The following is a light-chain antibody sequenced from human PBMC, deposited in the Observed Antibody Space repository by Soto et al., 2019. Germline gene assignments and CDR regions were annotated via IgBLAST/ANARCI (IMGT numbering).Light chain of an antibody. J-gene: IGKJ2*01. Sequence: DIQMTQSPSTLSGSVGDRVTITCRASQTISSWLAWYQQKPGKAPKLLIYKASTLKSGVPSRFSGSGSGTEFTLTISSLQHDDFATYYCQQDNSFPYTFGQGTKVDIK. CDR3: QQDNSFPYT. V-gene: IGKV1-5*03. CDR1: QTISSW. CDR2: KAS.